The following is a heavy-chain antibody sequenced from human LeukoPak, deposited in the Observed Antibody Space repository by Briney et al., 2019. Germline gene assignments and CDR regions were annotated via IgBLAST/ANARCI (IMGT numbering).Heavy chain of an antibody. CDR2: SYSGGNA. Sequence: SETLSLTCTVSGASTSAYYWSWIRQPPGKGLEWIGYSYSGGNANYNPSLKSRGTISIDTSENQFSLRLTSVPAADTDIYFCAHSKRGGGYYINAFAVWGQGALVTISS. V-gene: IGHV4-59*01. CDR1: GASTSAYY. CDR3: AHSKRGGGYYINAFAV. J-gene: IGHJ3*01. D-gene: IGHD1-26*01.